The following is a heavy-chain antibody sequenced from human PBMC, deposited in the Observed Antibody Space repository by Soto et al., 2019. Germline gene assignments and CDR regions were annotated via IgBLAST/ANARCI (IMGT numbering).Heavy chain of an antibody. V-gene: IGHV5-51*01. D-gene: IGHD3-22*01. J-gene: IGHJ6*02. Sequence: GESLKISCKGSGYSFTSYWIGWVRQMPGKGLEWMGIIYPGDSDTRYSPSFQGQVTISADKSISTAYLQWSSLKASDTAMYYCARHSGYYDSSGYYYYYYYGMDVWGQGATVTVSS. CDR2: IYPGDSDT. CDR1: GYSFTSYW. CDR3: ARHSGYYDSSGYYYYYYYGMDV.